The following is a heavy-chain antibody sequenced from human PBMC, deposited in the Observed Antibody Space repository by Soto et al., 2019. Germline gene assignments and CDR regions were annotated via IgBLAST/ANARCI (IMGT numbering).Heavy chain of an antibody. Sequence: LRLSCAASGFTFSSYSMNWVRQAPGKGLEWVSYISSSSSTIYYADSVKGQFTISRDNAKNSLYLQMNSLRAEDTAVYYCASYYDYIWGSYRTIDYWGQGTLVTVSS. CDR2: ISSSSSTI. CDR1: GFTFSSYS. D-gene: IGHD3-16*02. J-gene: IGHJ4*02. CDR3: ASYYDYIWGSYRTIDY. V-gene: IGHV3-48*01.